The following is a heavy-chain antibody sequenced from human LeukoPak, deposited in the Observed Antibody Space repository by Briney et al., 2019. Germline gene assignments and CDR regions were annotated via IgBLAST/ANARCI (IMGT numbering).Heavy chain of an antibody. J-gene: IGHJ5*02. CDR1: GYTFTSYG. V-gene: IGHV1-46*01. Sequence: ASVKVSCKASGYTFTSYGISWVRQAPGQGLEWMGIINPSGGSTSYAQKFQGRVTMTRDMSTSTVYMELSSLRSEDTAVYYCARAECCGGDCYSSWFDPWGQGTLVTVSS. D-gene: IGHD2-21*02. CDR3: ARAECCGGDCYSSWFDP. CDR2: INPSGGST.